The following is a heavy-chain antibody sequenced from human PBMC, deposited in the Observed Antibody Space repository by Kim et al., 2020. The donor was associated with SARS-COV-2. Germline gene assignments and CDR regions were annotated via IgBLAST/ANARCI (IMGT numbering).Heavy chain of an antibody. Sequence: GGSLRLSCAASGFTFSSYAMSWVRQAPGKGLEWVSAISGSGGSTYYADSVKGRFTISRDNSKNTLYLQMNSLRAEDTAVYYCAKDVPNCSGGSCYPTRGLIGAFDIWGQGTMVTVSS. V-gene: IGHV3-23*01. J-gene: IGHJ3*02. CDR2: ISGSGGST. CDR1: GFTFSSYA. D-gene: IGHD2-15*01. CDR3: AKDVPNCSGGSCYPTRGLIGAFDI.